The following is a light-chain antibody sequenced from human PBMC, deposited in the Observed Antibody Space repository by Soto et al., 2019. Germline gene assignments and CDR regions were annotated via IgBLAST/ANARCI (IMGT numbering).Light chain of an antibody. Sequence: EIVLTQSPGTLSLSPGQRATLSCRASETLSSGSLAWYQQKPGQAPRLLISNASRRATGTPDRFSGSGSGTDFTLTIRRLEPEDFEVYLCQQYGRSPVTFGPGTKVDIK. V-gene: IGKV3-20*01. CDR2: NAS. J-gene: IGKJ3*01. CDR1: ETLSSGS. CDR3: QQYGRSPVT.